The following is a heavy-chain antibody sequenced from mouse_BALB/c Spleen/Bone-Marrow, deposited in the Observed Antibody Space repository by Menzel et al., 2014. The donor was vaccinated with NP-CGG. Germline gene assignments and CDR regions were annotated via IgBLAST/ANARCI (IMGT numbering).Heavy chain of an antibody. J-gene: IGHJ1*01. CDR3: ARWGFSYWYFDV. CDR2: IDPSYGRS. V-gene: IGHV1S81*02. Sequence: QVQLQQSGAELVRPGASEKLSCKASGYTLTSYWMHWMQQRPGQGLGWIRAIDPSYGRSNYNEKFKSKPTLTIGKSSSTAFIHRRSLASQDSAVYYCARWGFSYWYFDVLGAGTTVTVSP. CDR1: GYTLTSYW.